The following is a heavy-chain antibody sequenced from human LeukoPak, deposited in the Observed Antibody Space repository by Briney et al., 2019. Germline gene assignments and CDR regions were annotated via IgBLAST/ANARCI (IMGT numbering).Heavy chain of an antibody. D-gene: IGHD1-26*01. Sequence: GGSLRLSCAASGFTFSSYAMSWVRQAPGKGLEWVSAISGSGGSTYYAHSVKGRVTISRDNSKNTLYLQMNSLRAEDTAVYYCAKGLVGATKDWFDPWGQGTLVTVSS. V-gene: IGHV3-23*01. CDR1: GFTFSSYA. J-gene: IGHJ5*02. CDR2: ISGSGGST. CDR3: AKGLVGATKDWFDP.